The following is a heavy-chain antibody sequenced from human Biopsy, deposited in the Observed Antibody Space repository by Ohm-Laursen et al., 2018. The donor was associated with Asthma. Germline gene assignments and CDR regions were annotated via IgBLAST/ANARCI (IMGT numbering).Heavy chain of an antibody. D-gene: IGHD3-9*01. CDR2: INAGDGNT. CDR3: ARTYYDFLTGQVHDAFAM. J-gene: IGHJ3*02. V-gene: IGHV1-3*01. Sequence: ASVKVSCKASGYTFIHFAIHWVRQAPGQRLEWMGWINAGDGNTKYSQKFRGRVTITRDTSASTAYMDLRSLRSEDTAMYYCARTYYDFLTGQVHDAFAMWGQGTMVTVSS. CDR1: GYTFIHFA.